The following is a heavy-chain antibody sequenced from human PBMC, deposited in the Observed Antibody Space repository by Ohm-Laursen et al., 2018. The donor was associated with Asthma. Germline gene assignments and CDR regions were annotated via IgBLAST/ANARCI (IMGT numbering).Heavy chain of an antibody. D-gene: IGHD1-26*01. Sequence: SLRLSCSASGYTFSRYSIHWVRQAPGKGLEWVASISTASTFIYYADSVRGRFTTSRDNAKNLVYLQMNDLRAEDTALYCCARIGPEWELPGREYSLHHWGEGTLVTVSS. CDR3: ARIGPEWELPGREYSLHH. J-gene: IGHJ1*01. CDR2: ISTASTFI. V-gene: IGHV3-21*01. CDR1: GYTFSRYS.